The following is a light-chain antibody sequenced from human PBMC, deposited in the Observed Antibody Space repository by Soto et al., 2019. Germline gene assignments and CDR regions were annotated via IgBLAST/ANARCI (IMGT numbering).Light chain of an antibody. CDR3: QQCRNSPLT. J-gene: IGKJ4*01. V-gene: IGKV3-15*01. CDR1: QNVYNN. CDR2: DAS. Sequence: EIVMTQSPATLSVSPGEGATLSCKASQNVYNNLAWYQQRPGQPPRLLIYDASTRATGISARFSGSGYGTEFTLTISSPQSEDFAVYFCQQCRNSPLTFGGGTKVEIK.